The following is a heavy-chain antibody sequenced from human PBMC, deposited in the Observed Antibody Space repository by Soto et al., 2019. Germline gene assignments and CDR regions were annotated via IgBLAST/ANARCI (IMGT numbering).Heavy chain of an antibody. CDR2: LYWDDDK. D-gene: IGHD2-21*02. Sequence: QVTLKESGPTLVKPTQTLTLTCTVSGLSLRTTGVGVGWVRQPPGKALEWLALLYWDDDKRYSPSLRSRLTIAKALSEKQVVLTMTNMDTVDTATYYCVQSRCGGDCLEIYSSHAYNGLDVWGQGTTVTVSS. CDR1: GLSLRTTGVG. V-gene: IGHV2-5*02. CDR3: VQSRCGGDCLEIYSSHAYNGLDV. J-gene: IGHJ6*02.